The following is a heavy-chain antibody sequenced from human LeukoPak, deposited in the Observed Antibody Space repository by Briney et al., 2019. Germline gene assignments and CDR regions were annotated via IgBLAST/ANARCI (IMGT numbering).Heavy chain of an antibody. Sequence: GGSLRLSCAASGFTFSSYAMSWVRQAPGKGLEWVSAISGSGGSTYYADSVKGRFAISRDNSKNTLYLQMNSLRAEDTAVYYCGGGYYDFWSGPMSGGAFDIWGQGTMVTVSS. CDR2: ISGSGGST. CDR3: GGGYYDFWSGPMSGGAFDI. CDR1: GFTFSSYA. J-gene: IGHJ3*02. D-gene: IGHD3-3*01. V-gene: IGHV3-23*01.